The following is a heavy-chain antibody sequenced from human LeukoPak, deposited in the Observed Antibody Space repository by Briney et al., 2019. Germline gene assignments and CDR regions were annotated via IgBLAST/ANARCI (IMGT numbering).Heavy chain of an antibody. CDR2: INYSGST. J-gene: IGHJ4*02. CDR3: ARLSDY. Sequence: KSSETLSLTCTVSGGSISSSHYYWGRIRQPPGKGLEWIGSINYSGSTYYNPSLKSRVTISVDTSKNQFSLRLNSVTAADTAVYYCARLSDYWGQGTQVTVSS. CDR1: GGSISSSHYY. V-gene: IGHV4-39*01.